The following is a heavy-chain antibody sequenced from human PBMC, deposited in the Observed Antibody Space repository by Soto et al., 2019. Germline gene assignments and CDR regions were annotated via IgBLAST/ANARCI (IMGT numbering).Heavy chain of an antibody. CDR2: INAGNGNT. Sequence: QVQLVQSGAEVKKPGASVKVSCKASGYTFTSYAMHWVRQAPGQRLEWMGWINAGNGNTKYSQKFQGRVTITRDTSASTAYMELGSLRSEDTAVYYCARDPPRGHRNIVVVPAASYGMDVWGQGTTVTVSS. CDR1: GYTFTSYA. J-gene: IGHJ6*02. V-gene: IGHV1-3*01. CDR3: ARDPPRGHRNIVVVPAASYGMDV. D-gene: IGHD2-2*01.